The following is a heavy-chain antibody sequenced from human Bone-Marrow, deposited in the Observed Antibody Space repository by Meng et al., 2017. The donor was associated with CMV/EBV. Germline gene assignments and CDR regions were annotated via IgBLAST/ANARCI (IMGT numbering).Heavy chain of an antibody. CDR2: ISYDGSNK. J-gene: IGHJ6*02. V-gene: IGHV3-30*04. CDR3: ARDQIVVVPAALYGMDV. Sequence: GGSLRLSCAASGFTFSSYAMHWVRQAPGKGLEWVAVISYDGSNKYYADSVKGRFTISRDNSKNTLYLQMNSLRAEDTAVYYCARDQIVVVPAALYGMDVWGQGTTVTVSS. D-gene: IGHD2-2*01. CDR1: GFTFSSYA.